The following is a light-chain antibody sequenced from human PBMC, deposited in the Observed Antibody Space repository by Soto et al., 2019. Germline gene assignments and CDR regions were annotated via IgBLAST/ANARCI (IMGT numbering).Light chain of an antibody. CDR1: SSDVGAYNF. CDR3: SSYTSSNTLV. J-gene: IGLJ1*01. CDR2: EVT. Sequence: QSALTQPASVSGSPGQSITISCTGTSSDVGAYNFVSWYQHHPGRAPKLIIYEVTIRPSGVSNRFSGSKSGNTASLTISGLQAEDEADYYCSSYTSSNTLVFGSGTKVTVL. V-gene: IGLV2-14*01.